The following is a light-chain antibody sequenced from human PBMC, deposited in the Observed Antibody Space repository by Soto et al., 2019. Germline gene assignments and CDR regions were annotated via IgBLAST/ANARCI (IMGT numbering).Light chain of an antibody. J-gene: IGKJ1*01. CDR2: GAS. Sequence: EIVLTQSPGTLSLSPGGRATLSCRASQDVMYDLAWYQQKPGQAPRLLVYGASTRATDAPPRFRGSGSGREFSLTISSLQSEDFATYYCQQYRSWPRTFGQGSRVEIK. CDR1: QDVMYD. V-gene: IGKV3-15*01. CDR3: QQYRSWPRT.